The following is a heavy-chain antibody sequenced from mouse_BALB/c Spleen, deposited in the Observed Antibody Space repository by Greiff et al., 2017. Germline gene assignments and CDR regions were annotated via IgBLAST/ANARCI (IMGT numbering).Heavy chain of an antibody. CDR1: GYTFTDYY. V-gene: IGHV1-77*01. CDR2: IYPGSGNT. Sequence: VKLVESGAELARPGASVKLSCKASGYTFTDYYINWVKQRTGQGLEWIGEIYPGSGNTYYNEKFKGKATLTADKSSSTAYMQLSSLTSEDSAVYFCARSFYYAMDYWGQGTSVTVSS. CDR3: ARSFYYAMDY. J-gene: IGHJ4*01.